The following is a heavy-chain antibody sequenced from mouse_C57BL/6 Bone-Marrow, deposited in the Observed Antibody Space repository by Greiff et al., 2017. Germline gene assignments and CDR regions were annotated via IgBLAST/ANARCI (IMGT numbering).Heavy chain of an antibody. J-gene: IGHJ4*01. Sequence: EVKLMESGEGLVKPGGSLKLSCAASGFTFSSYAMSWDRQTPEKRLEWVAYISSGGDYIYYADTVKGRFTISRDNARNTLYLQMSSLKSEDTAMYYCTRGKFPRYDVGYAMDYWGQGTSVTVSS. CDR1: GFTFSSYA. D-gene: IGHD2-12*01. CDR3: TRGKFPRYDVGYAMDY. V-gene: IGHV5-9-1*02. CDR2: ISSGGDYI.